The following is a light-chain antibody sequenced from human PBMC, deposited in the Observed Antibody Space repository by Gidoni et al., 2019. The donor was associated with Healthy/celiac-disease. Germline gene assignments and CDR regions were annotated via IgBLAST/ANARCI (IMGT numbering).Light chain of an antibody. CDR1: QDISNY. V-gene: IGKV1-33*01. CDR2: DAS. J-gene: IGKJ3*01. Sequence: DIQMTQSPSSLSASVGDRVTITCQASQDISNYLNWYQQKPGKAPKLLIYDASNLETGVPSRFSGSGSGTDFTFTISSLQPEDIATYYCQQYDNPLIFTFGPXTKVDIK. CDR3: QQYDNPLIFT.